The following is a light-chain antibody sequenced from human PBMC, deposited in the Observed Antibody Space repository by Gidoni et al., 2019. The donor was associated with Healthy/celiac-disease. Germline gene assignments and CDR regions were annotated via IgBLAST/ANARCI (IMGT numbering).Light chain of an antibody. CDR2: KAS. CDR3: QQYNSYSFT. J-gene: IGKJ3*01. Sequence: DIPMTQSPSTLSASVGDRVTITCRASQSISSWLAWYQQKPGKAPKLLIYKASSLESGVPSRFSGSGSGTEFTLTISSLQPDDFATYYCQQYNSYSFTFXPXTKVDIK. V-gene: IGKV1-5*03. CDR1: QSISSW.